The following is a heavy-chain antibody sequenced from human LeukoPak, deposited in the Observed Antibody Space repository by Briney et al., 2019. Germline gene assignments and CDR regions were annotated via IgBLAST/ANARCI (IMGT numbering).Heavy chain of an antibody. V-gene: IGHV4-30-4*08. Sequence: PSETLSLTCPVSGGSISSGDYYWGWIRQPPGKGLEWIGYIYYSGSTYYNPSLKSRVTISVDTSKNQFSLKLSSVTAADTAVYYCAREIFGVVIAGGPYYYYYMDVWGKGTTVTVSS. CDR2: IYYSGST. D-gene: IGHD3-3*01. CDR3: AREIFGVVIAGGPYYYYYMDV. CDR1: GGSISSGDYY. J-gene: IGHJ6*03.